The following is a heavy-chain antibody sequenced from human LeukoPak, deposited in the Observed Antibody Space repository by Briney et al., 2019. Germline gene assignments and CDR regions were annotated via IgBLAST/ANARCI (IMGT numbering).Heavy chain of an antibody. CDR1: GFSLSDYW. J-gene: IGHJ4*02. CDR2: ISPDGRNI. V-gene: IGHV3-74*01. D-gene: IGHD2-15*01. CDR3: VRDGRGRTPYDC. Sequence: GGSLRLSCAASGFSLSDYWMNWVRQVPGKGPVWVSHISPDGRNIAYADSVKGRFTISRDSAKNTLYLQMNSLRVEDTAIYYCVRDGRGRTPYDCWGQGTLVTVSS.